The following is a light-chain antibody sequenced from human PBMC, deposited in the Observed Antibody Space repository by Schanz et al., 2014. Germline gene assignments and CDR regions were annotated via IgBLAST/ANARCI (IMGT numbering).Light chain of an antibody. V-gene: IGLV2-8*01. CDR2: DVS. CDR1: SSDVGSYNL. CDR3: SSYAGSNNWV. Sequence: QSALTQPASVSGSPGQSITISCTGTSSDVGSYNLVSWYQQHPGKAPKLMIYDVSNRPSGVPDRFSGSKSGNTASLTVSGLQAEDEADYYCSSYAGSNNWVFGGGTKLTVL. J-gene: IGLJ3*02.